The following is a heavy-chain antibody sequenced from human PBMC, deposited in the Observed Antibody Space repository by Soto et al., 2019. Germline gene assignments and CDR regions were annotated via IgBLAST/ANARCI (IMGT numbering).Heavy chain of an antibody. V-gene: IGHV4-4*02. D-gene: IGHD2-21*02. J-gene: IGHJ6*02. CDR1: GDSVSSSYY. CDR2: ICHSGRT. CDR3: ARGHQVTTDYFSYYALAV. Sequence: SETLSLTCAVSGDSVSSSYYWNWVRQPPGTGLEWIGEICHSGRTNYNPSLKSRVTMSVDKSNNLFSLKVTSMTAADTAIYYCARGHQVTTDYFSYYALAVWGQGTTVTVSS.